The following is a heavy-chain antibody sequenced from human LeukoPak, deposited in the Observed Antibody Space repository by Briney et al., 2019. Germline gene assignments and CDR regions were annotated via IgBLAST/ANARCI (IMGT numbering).Heavy chain of an antibody. CDR1: GGSISSYY. CDR2: IYYSGST. V-gene: IGHV4-59*01. J-gene: IGHJ4*02. Sequence: SETLSLTCTVSGGSISSYYWSWIRQPPGKGLEWIGYIYYSGSTNYNPSLKSRVTISVDTSRNQFSLKLSSVTAADTAVYYCARRPTTVTTSLFDYWGQGTLVTVSS. D-gene: IGHD4-17*01. CDR3: ARRPTTVTTSLFDY.